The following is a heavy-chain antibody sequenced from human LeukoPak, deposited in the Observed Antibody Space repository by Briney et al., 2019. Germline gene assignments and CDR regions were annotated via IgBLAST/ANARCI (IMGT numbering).Heavy chain of an antibody. D-gene: IGHD4-23*01. V-gene: IGHV4-39*01. CDR3: ARHSSMTTVAFDY. Sequence: PSETLSLTCTVSGGSMNSSNYYWGWIRQPPGKGLEWIGSIYDSESTYYNPSLKSRVTISVDTSKRQFSLKLSSVTATDTAVYYCARHSSMTTVAFDYWGQGTLVTVSS. CDR1: GGSMNSSNYY. J-gene: IGHJ4*02. CDR2: IYDSEST.